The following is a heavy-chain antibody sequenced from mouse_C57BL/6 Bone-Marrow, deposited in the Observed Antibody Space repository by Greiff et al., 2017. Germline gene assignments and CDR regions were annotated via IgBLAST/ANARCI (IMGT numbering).Heavy chain of an antibody. V-gene: IGHV1-50*01. Sequence: VQLQQPGAELVKPGASVKLSCKASGYTFTSYWMQWVKQRPGQGLEWIGEIDPSDSYTNYNQKFKGKATLTVDTSSSTAYMQLSSLTSEDSAVYYWARFGYGSSYGFAYWGQGTLVTVSA. CDR2: IDPSDSYT. D-gene: IGHD1-1*01. J-gene: IGHJ3*01. CDR3: ARFGYGSSYGFAY. CDR1: GYTFTSYW.